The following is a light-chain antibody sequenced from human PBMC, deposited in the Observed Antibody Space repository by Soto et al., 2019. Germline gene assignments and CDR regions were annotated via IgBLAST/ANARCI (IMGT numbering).Light chain of an antibody. Sequence: QSVLTQSPSASASLGDSVKLTGTLRSGHSSYAIAWHQKQPGKGPRYLMDLNNDGSHPKGDGIPDRFSGSSSGADRYLIISSLQSEDEADYYCQTWGTGFQFFGVGTKLTVL. CDR3: QTWGTGFQF. CDR2: LNNDGSH. V-gene: IGLV4-69*01. J-gene: IGLJ2*01. CDR1: SGHSSYA.